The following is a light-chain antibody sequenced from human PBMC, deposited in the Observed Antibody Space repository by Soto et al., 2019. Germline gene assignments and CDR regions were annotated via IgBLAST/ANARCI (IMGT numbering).Light chain of an antibody. V-gene: IGKV3-20*01. CDR3: KKYGNSPIT. CDR2: DAS. CDR1: QSVSSY. Sequence: ELVLTQSPDTVSLSPGESATLSCRASQSVSSYLAWYQPKPGQATRRLIYDASNRATGIPARFSGSATGTDFTPTISRLEPEDLAVYDGKKYGNSPITIGQGKRLEIK. J-gene: IGKJ5*01.